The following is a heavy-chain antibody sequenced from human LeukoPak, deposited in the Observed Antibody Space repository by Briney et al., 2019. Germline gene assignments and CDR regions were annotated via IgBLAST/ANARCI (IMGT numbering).Heavy chain of an antibody. CDR2: INGDRNTT. Sequence: PGGSLRLSCAASGFTFSSYWMHWVRQAPRKGLVWVSRINGDRNTTSYADSVKGRFTISRDNAKNTLYLQMNSLRVEDTAVYYCARSRSSGFDSWGQGTLVTVSS. J-gene: IGHJ4*02. CDR1: GFTFSSYW. D-gene: IGHD1-26*01. CDR3: ARSRSSGFDS. V-gene: IGHV3-74*01.